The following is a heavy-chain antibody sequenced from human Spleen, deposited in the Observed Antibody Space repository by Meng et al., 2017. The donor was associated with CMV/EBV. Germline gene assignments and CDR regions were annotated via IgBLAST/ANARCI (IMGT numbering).Heavy chain of an antibody. V-gene: IGHV3-9*01. CDR3: AKDPDSSGYYKCYFDY. CDR2: ISWNSGSI. J-gene: IGHJ4*02. Sequence: GGSLRLSCAASGFTFDDYAMHWVRQAPGKGLEWVSGISWNSGSIGYADSVKGRFTISRDNAKNSLYLQMNSLRAEDTALYYCAKDPDSSGYYKCYFDYWGQGTLVTVSS. CDR1: GFTFDDYA. D-gene: IGHD3-22*01.